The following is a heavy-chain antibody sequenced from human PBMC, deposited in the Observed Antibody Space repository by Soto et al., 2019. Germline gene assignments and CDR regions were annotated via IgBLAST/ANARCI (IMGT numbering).Heavy chain of an antibody. Sequence: EVQLLESGGGLVQPGGSPRLSCAASGFTFSSYARSWVRQAPGKGLEWVSAISGSGGSTYYADSVKGRFTISRDNSKNTLYLQMNSLRAEDTAVYYCAKLIGFSGLYGMDVWGQGTTVTVSS. CDR3: AKLIGFSGLYGMDV. J-gene: IGHJ6*02. CDR1: GFTFSSYA. D-gene: IGHD5-12*01. CDR2: ISGSGGST. V-gene: IGHV3-23*01.